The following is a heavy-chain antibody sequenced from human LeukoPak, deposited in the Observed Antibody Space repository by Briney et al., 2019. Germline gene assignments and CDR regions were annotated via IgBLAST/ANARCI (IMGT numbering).Heavy chain of an antibody. CDR1: VYTFTGYY. J-gene: IGHJ4*02. V-gene: IGHV1-2*02. CDR2: INPNSGGT. CDR3: ARAENAVTTWFDY. D-gene: IGHD4-17*01. Sequence: ASVKASCKASVYTFTGYYMHWVRQAPGQGLEWMGWINPNSGGTNYAQKFQGRVTMTRDTSISTAYMELNRLRSDDTAVYYCARAENAVTTWFDYWGQGTLVTVSS.